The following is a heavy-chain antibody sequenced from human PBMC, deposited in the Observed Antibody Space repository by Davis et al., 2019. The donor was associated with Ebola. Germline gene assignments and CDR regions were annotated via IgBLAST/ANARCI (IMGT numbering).Heavy chain of an antibody. CDR3: ARAPAGRWQWPGTACDY. CDR1: GFTFSGHS. Sequence: PGGSLRLSCAASGFTFSGHSMNWVRQAPGKGLEWVSSITSGNSIYYADSLKGRFTISRDNAKNSLYLQLNSLRPEDTALYYCARAPAGRWQWPGTACDYWGQGTLVTASS. D-gene: IGHD6-19*01. CDR2: ITSGNSI. V-gene: IGHV3-21*01. J-gene: IGHJ4*02.